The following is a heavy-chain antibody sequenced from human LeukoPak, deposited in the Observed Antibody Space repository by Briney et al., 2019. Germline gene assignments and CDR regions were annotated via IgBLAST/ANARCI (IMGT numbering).Heavy chain of an antibody. CDR3: ARAGGSGSYWNWFDP. Sequence: ASVKVSCKASGYTFTGYYMQWVRQAPGQGLEWMGWINPNSGGTNYAQKFQGRVTMTRDTSISTAYMELSRLRSDDTAVHYCARAGGSGSYWNWFDPWGQGTLVTVSS. CDR2: INPNSGGT. V-gene: IGHV1-2*02. J-gene: IGHJ5*02. CDR1: GYTFTGYY. D-gene: IGHD3-10*01.